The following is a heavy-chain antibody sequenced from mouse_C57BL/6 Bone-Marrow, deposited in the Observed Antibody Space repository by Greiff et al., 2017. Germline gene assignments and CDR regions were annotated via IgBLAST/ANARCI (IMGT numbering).Heavy chain of an antibody. J-gene: IGHJ1*03. V-gene: IGHV1-55*01. Sequence: VQLQQPGAELVKPGASVKMSCKASGYTFTSYWITWVKQRPGQGLEWIGDIYPGSGSTNYNEQFKSKATLTVDTSSSTAYMQLSSLTSEDSAVYCCARHYYSNYWYIDVWGTGTTVTVSS. CDR1: GYTFTSYW. D-gene: IGHD2-5*01. CDR2: IYPGSGST. CDR3: ARHYYSNYWYIDV.